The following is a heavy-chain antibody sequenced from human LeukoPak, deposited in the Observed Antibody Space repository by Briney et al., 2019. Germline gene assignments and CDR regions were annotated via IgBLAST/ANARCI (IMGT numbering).Heavy chain of an antibody. D-gene: IGHD3-10*01. CDR3: ARLGISGSGTLDY. CDR1: GFTVSSNY. Sequence: PGGSLRLSCAASGFTVSSNYMSWVRQAPGKGLEWVSVIYSGGSTYYADSVKGRFTVSRDNSKNTLFLQMNSLRAEDTAVYYCARLGISGSGTLDYWGQGTLVTVSS. V-gene: IGHV3-53*01. CDR2: IYSGGST. J-gene: IGHJ4*02.